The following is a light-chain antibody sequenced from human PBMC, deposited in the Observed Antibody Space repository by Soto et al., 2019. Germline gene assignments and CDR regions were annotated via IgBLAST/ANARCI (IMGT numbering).Light chain of an antibody. V-gene: IGKV3-15*01. J-gene: IGKJ2*01. Sequence: EVVMTQSPATLSASPGERVTLSCRASQNLGSSLAWYQQRPGQAPRLLLYGGSTRATGIPARFSGSGSGTEFTVTISSLQSEDFAVYYCQQRTDWPPVYTFGQGTKLEIK. CDR3: QQRTDWPPVYT. CDR1: QNLGSS. CDR2: GGS.